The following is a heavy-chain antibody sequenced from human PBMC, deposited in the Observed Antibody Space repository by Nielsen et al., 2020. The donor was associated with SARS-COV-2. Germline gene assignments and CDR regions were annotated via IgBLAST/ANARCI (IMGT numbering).Heavy chain of an antibody. V-gene: IGHV4-61*02. CDR1: SGSMSSGSYY. Sequence: SETLSLTCTVSSGSMSSGSYYWSWIRQTAGKGLEWIGRISARGSTNYNPSLRSRVTISIDTSKNQFSLKLTSVTAADTAVYYCAHQYYSDNDRYADFWGQGTLVSVSS. J-gene: IGHJ4*02. CDR3: AHQYYSDNDRYADF. CDR2: ISARGST. D-gene: IGHD3-22*01.